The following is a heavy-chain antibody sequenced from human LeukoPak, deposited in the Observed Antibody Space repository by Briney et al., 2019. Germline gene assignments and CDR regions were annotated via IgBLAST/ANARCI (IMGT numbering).Heavy chain of an antibody. CDR3: AKTMIVVGAWWYFDL. V-gene: IGHV3-23*01. CDR2: ISGSGGST. J-gene: IGHJ2*01. CDR1: GFTFSSYA. D-gene: IGHD3-22*01. Sequence: GGSLRLSCAASGFTFSSYAMSWVRQAPGKGLEWVSAISGSGGSTYYADSVKRRFTISRDNSKNTLYLQMNSLRAEDTAVYYCAKTMIVVGAWWYFDLWGRGTLVTVSS.